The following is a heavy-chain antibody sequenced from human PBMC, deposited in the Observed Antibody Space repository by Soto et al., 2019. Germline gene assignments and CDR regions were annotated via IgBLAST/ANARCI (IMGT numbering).Heavy chain of an antibody. CDR2: INPSGGST. CDR3: AIAFIYGSQWYAFVD. V-gene: IGHV1-46*01. Sequence: ASVKVSCPASGYTFTIYYMHWVRQAPGQGLEWMGIINPSGGSTSYAQKFQGRVTMTRDTSTSTVYMELSSLRSEDTAVHYCAIAFIYGSQWYAFVDWCQGNLVSV. D-gene: IGHD2-15*01. CDR1: GYTFTIYY. J-gene: IGHJ4*02.